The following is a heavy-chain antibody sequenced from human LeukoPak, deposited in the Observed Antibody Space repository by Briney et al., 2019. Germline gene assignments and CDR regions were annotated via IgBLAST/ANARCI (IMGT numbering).Heavy chain of an antibody. J-gene: IGHJ5*02. CDR2: IHHSGSR. D-gene: IGHD3-10*01. CDR3: ARRMAMVRGVIITGAFDP. CDR1: GGSIRSSY. V-gene: IGHV4-59*12. Sequence: SETLSLTCTVSGGSIRSSYWNWIRQSPGKGLQWIGSIHHSGSRSLNPSLESRVTVSVDTSKNQFSLRLRSVTAADTAVYYCARRMAMVRGVIITGAFDPWGQGTLVTVSS.